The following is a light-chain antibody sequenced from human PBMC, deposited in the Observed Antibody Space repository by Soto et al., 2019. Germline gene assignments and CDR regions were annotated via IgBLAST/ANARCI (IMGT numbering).Light chain of an antibody. V-gene: IGLV1-44*01. CDR2: GNN. CDR1: RSNIGRYT. Sequence: QAVVTQPPSASGAPGQRVTISCSGGRSNIGRYTVNWYQQLPGAAPNLLIYGNNQRPSGVPDRFSGSKSGTSASLAISGLQSEDEADYFCATWDDSLNVFDVFGAGTKLTVL. J-gene: IGLJ1*01. CDR3: ATWDDSLNVFDV.